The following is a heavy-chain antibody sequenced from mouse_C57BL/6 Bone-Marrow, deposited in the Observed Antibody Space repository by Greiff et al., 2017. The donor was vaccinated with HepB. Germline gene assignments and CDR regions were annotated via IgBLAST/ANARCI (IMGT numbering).Heavy chain of an antibody. D-gene: IGHD1-1*01. CDR1: GYTFTSYW. V-gene: IGHV1-64*01. J-gene: IGHJ3*01. CDR3: ARGPFHYYGSGGFAY. CDR2: IHPKSGST. Sequence: QVQLQQPGAELVKPGASVKLSCKASGYTFTSYWMHWVKQRPGQGLEWIGMIHPKSGSTNYNEKFKSKATLTVDKSSSTAYMQLSSLTSEDSAVYYCARGPFHYYGSGGFAYWGQGTLVTVSA.